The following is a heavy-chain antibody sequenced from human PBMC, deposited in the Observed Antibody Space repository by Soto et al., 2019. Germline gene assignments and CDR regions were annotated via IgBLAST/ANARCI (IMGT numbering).Heavy chain of an antibody. CDR1: GRSISSGDYY. Sequence: SETLSLTWTVSGRSISSGDYYWSWIRQPPGRGLEWIGNIYYSGSTYYNPSLKSRVTISVDTSKNQFSLKLSSVTAADTAVYYCASYCRSTSCYTLGHTWNDVGYWGQGTLVTVSS. V-gene: IGHV4-30-4*01. CDR2: IYYSGST. D-gene: IGHD2-2*02. J-gene: IGHJ4*02. CDR3: ASYCRSTSCYTLGHTWNDVGY.